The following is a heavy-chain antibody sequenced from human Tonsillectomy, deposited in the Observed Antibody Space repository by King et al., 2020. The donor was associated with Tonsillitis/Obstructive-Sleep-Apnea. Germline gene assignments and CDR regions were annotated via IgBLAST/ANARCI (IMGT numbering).Heavy chain of an antibody. CDR2: IRSKANSYAT. CDR1: GFTFSGSA. J-gene: IGHJ4*02. CDR3: TTHNIVVVPAAGRGGSVVYDY. Sequence: EVQLVESGGGLVQPGGSLKLSCAASGFTFSGSAMHWVRQASGKGLEWVGRIRSKANSYATAYAASVKGSFTISRDDSKNTAYLQMNSLKTDDTAVYYCTTHNIVVVPAAGRGGSVVYDYWGQGTLVTVSS. V-gene: IGHV3-73*02. D-gene: IGHD2-2*01.